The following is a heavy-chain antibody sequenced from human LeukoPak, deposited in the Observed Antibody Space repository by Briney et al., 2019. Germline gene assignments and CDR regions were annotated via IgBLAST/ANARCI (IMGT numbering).Heavy chain of an antibody. CDR1: GFTFSNYG. V-gene: IGHV3-23*01. CDR3: AKGDYYDSSGYLDY. Sequence: GGSLRLSCEASGFTFSNYGMAWFRQAPGKGLEWVSTINLNGDETHYADSVKGRFTISRDDSKNTLYLQMNSLRAEDTAVYYCAKGDYYDSSGYLDYWGQGTLVTVSS. CDR2: INLNGDET. J-gene: IGHJ4*02. D-gene: IGHD3-22*01.